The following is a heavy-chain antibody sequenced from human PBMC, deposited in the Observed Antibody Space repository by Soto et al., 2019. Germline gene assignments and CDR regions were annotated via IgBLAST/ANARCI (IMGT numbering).Heavy chain of an antibody. CDR1: GGTFSSYA. Sequence: ASVKVSCKASGGTFSSYAISWVGQAPGQGLEWMGGIIPIFGTANYAQKFQGRVTITADESTSTAYMELSSLRSEDTAVYYCARVAAAAPWDFDYWGQGTLVTVSS. D-gene: IGHD6-13*01. CDR3: ARVAAAAPWDFDY. V-gene: IGHV1-69*13. J-gene: IGHJ4*02. CDR2: IIPIFGTA.